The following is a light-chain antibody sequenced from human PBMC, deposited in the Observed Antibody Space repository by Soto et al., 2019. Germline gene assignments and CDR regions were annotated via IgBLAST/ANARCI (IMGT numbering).Light chain of an antibody. V-gene: IGKV3-20*01. CDR2: GAS. Sequence: EIVLTQSPGTLSLSPGERATLSCRASQSVSSSSYLAWYQQKPGQAPRLLIYGASRRATGIPDRFSGSGSATDFTLTISSLEPEDFAVYYCRQYGSSPSYTFGQGTKLEIK. CDR3: RQYGSSPSYT. J-gene: IGKJ2*01. CDR1: QSVSSSSY.